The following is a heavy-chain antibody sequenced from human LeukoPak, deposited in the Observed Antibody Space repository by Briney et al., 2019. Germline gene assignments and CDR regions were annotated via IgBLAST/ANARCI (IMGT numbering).Heavy chain of an antibody. CDR1: GYTFTIYG. J-gene: IGHJ4*02. D-gene: IGHD2-2*01. CDR3: ARGRGRYCSSTSCLIQGDY. CDR2: ISAYNGNT. V-gene: IGHV1-18*01. Sequence: ASVTVSFQASGYTFTIYGISWVRQAPGQGLEWLGWISAYNGNTNYAQKLQGRVTMTTDTSTSTAYMELRSLRSDDTAVYYCARGRGRYCSSTSCLIQGDYWGQGTLVTVSS.